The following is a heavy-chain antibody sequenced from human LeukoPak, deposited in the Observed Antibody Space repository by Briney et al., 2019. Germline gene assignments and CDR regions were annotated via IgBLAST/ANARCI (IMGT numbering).Heavy chain of an antibody. D-gene: IGHD1/OR15-1a*01. V-gene: IGHV3-23*01. CDR2: LSGSGGST. CDR3: AKAWLEQGGMFDY. Sequence: GGSLRLSCAASGFTFSSYAMSWVRQAPGEGLECVLLLSGSGGSTYYADSVKGRFTISRDNPKNTLYLQMNSLRAEDTAVYYCAKAWLEQGGMFDYWGQGTPVTVSS. J-gene: IGHJ4*02. CDR1: GFTFSSYA.